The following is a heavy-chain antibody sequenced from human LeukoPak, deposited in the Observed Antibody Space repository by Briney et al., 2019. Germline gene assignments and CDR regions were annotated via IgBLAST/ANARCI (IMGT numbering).Heavy chain of an antibody. V-gene: IGHV3-30*18. D-gene: IGHD6-13*01. CDR2: ISYDGSNK. CDR1: GFTFSSYG. CDR3: AKDPAAAGFSGDY. J-gene: IGHJ4*02. Sequence: PGRSLRLSCAASGFTFSSYGMHWVRQAPGKGLEWVAVISYDGSNKYSADSVKGRFTISRDNSKNTLYLQMNSLRAEDTAVYYCAKDPAAAGFSGDYWGQGTLVTVSS.